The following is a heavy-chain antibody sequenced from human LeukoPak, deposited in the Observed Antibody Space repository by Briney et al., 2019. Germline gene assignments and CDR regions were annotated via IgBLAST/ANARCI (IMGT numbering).Heavy chain of an antibody. CDR3: ARVGVGATPFDY. V-gene: IGHV4-34*01. D-gene: IGHD1-26*01. Sequence: SETLSLTCAVSGGSFSGYYWSWIRQPPGKGLEWIGEINHSGSTNYNPSLKSRVTISVDTSKNQFSLKLSSVTAADTAVYYCARVGVGATPFDYWGQGTLVTVSS. CDR2: INHSGST. CDR1: GGSFSGYY. J-gene: IGHJ4*02.